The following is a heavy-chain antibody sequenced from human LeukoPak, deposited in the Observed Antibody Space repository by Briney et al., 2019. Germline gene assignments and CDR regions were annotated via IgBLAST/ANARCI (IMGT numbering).Heavy chain of an antibody. J-gene: IGHJ4*02. V-gene: IGHV1-2*02. Sequence: GASVKVSCKASGYTFTGFYMHWVRQAPGQGLEWMGWINPNSGGTNYAQKFQGRVTMTRDTSISTAYMELSRLRSDDTAVYYCARVRGRSSGWYGDYYFDYWGQGTLVTVSS. D-gene: IGHD6-19*01. CDR2: INPNSGGT. CDR1: GYTFTGFY. CDR3: ARVRGRSSGWYGDYYFDY.